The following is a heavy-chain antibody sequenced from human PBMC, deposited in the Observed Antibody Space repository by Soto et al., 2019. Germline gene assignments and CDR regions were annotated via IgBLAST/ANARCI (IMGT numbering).Heavy chain of an antibody. CDR2: ISYGGST. CDR3: SRGILV. D-gene: IGHD5-18*01. CDR1: GGSINSGCYC. Sequence: QVQLQESGPGLVKPSQTLSLTCTVSGGSINSGCYCWSWIRQHPGKGLDWIGCISYGGSTSYNPSMKSRVTISVDTSKNQFSLKLSSVTAADTAVYYGSRGILVWGQGTLITVSS. J-gene: IGHJ4*02. V-gene: IGHV4-31*03.